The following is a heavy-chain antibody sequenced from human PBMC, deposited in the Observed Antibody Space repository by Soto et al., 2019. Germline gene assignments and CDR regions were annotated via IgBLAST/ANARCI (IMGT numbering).Heavy chain of an antibody. J-gene: IGHJ6*03. Sequence: GGSLRLSCAASGFTFSSYTMNWVRQAPGKGLEWVSSISSSSSYIYYAGSVKGRFTISRDNAKNSLYLQMNSLRAEDTAVYYCARVIPYCSGGSCFVNYMDVWGKGTTVTVSS. CDR1: GFTFSSYT. CDR2: ISSSSSYI. V-gene: IGHV3-21*01. CDR3: ARVIPYCSGGSCFVNYMDV. D-gene: IGHD2-15*01.